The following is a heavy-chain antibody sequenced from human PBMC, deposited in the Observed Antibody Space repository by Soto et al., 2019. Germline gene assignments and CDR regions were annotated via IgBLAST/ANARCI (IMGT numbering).Heavy chain of an antibody. CDR3: ARSYEGDYFDY. CDR2: ISYDGRNK. J-gene: IGHJ4*02. V-gene: IGHV3-30*04. Sequence: QVQLVESGGGVVQPGRSLRLSCAASGFTFSSYAMHWVRQAPGKGLEWVAVISYDGRNKYYADSVKGRFTISRDNSKNTLYLQMNSLRAEYTGVYYCARSYEGDYFDYWGQGTLVTVSS. CDR1: GFTFSSYA. D-gene: IGHD3-16*01.